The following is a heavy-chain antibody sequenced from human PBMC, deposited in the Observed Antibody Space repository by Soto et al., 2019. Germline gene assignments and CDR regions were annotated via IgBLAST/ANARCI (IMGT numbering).Heavy chain of an antibody. CDR1: GGAFSGYY. CDR2: INHSGST. V-gene: IGHV4-34*01. J-gene: IGHJ4*02. CDR3: ARVGSTVTTLDY. Sequence: QVQLQQWGAGLLKTSETLSLTCAVYGGAFSGYYWSWIPQPPGKGLEWIGEINHSGSTNYNPSLKSRVTISVDTSKNQFSLKLSSVTAADTAVYYCARVGSTVTTLDYWGQGTLVTVSS. D-gene: IGHD4-17*01.